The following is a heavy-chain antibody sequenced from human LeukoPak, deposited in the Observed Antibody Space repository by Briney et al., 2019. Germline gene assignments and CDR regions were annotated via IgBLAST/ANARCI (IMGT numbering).Heavy chain of an antibody. J-gene: IGHJ4*02. V-gene: IGHV3-74*01. CDR1: GFTFSSYW. CDR2: INSDGSST. CDR3: ARAEWPSLLPQS. D-gene: IGHD3-10*01. Sequence: GGSLRLSCAASGFTFSSYWMHWVRQAPGKGLVWASRINSDGSSTSHADSVKGRFTISRDNAKNTLYLQMNSLRAEDTAVYYCARAEWPSLLPQSWGQGTLVTVSS.